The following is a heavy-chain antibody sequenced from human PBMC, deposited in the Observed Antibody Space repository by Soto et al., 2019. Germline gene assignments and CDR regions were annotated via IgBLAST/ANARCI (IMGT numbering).Heavy chain of an antibody. CDR1: GFTFSSYA. CDR3: AKGPYGSGSYHSFDY. J-gene: IGHJ4*02. V-gene: IGHV3-23*01. CDR2: ISGSGGST. Sequence: EVQLLESGGGLVQPGGSLRLSCAASGFTFSSYAMSWVCQAPGKGLEWVSAISGSGGSTYYADSVKGRFTISRDNSKNTLYLQMNSLRAEDTAVYYCAKGPYGSGSYHSFDYWGQGTLVTVSS. D-gene: IGHD3-10*01.